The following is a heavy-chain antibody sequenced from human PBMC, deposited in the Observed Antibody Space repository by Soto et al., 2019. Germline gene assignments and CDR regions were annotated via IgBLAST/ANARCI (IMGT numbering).Heavy chain of an antibody. CDR3: ARXIVVPAAISYYYYGMDV. CDR2: INHSGST. J-gene: IGHJ6*01. CDR1: GGSFSCYY. V-gene: IGHV4-34*01. D-gene: IGHD2-2*02. Sequence: PSVTLSLTCAVYGGSFSCYYWSWIRQPPGKGLEWIGEINHSGSTNYNPSLKSRVTISVGTSKNQFSLKLSSVTAADTAVYYCARXIVVPAAISYYYYGMDVWGQGTTVTVSS.